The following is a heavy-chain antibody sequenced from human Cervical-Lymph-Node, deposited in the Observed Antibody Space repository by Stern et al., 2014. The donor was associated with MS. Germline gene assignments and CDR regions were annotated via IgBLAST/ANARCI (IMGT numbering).Heavy chain of an antibody. CDR3: AIAARPDSDAFDI. CDR2: MSHNNCNT. D-gene: IGHD6-6*01. J-gene: IGHJ3*02. V-gene: IGHV1-8*01. CDR1: GYTFTSYD. Sequence: VQLVESGAEVKKPGASVKVSCKASGYTFTSYDINWVRQATGQGLEWMGWMSHNNCNTGYAEKFQVRVTMTRNTSISTAYMELSSLRSEDTAVYYCAIAARPDSDAFDIWGQGTMVTVSS.